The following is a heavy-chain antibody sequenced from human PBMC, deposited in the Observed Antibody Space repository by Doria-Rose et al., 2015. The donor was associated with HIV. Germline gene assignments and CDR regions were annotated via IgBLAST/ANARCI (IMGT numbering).Heavy chain of an antibody. CDR3: ARIKSSRWYHKYYFDF. CDR1: GVSLSSPGMG. J-gene: IGHJ4*02. V-gene: IGHV2-26*01. Sequence: QVTLKESGPVLVKPTETLTLTCTVSGVSLSSPGMGVSWIRQPPGKALEWLANIFPDDERSYKTSLKSRLTISSCTSKSQVFLTMTDMDPVDTATSYCARIKSSRWYHKYYFDFWGQVPLVIVPA. D-gene: IGHD6-13*01. CDR2: IFPDDER.